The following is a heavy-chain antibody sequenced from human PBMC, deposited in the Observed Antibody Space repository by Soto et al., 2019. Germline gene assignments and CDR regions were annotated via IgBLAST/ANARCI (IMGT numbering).Heavy chain of an antibody. V-gene: IGHV4-59*01. J-gene: IGHJ6*03. Sequence: SSETLSLTCTVSGGSISSYYWSWIRQPPGKGLEWIGYIYYSGSTNYNPSLKSRVTISVDTSKNKFSLKLSSVTAADTAVYYCARETYYYGSGSYYYYYYMDVWGKGTTVTVSS. CDR1: GGSISSYY. D-gene: IGHD3-10*01. CDR2: IYYSGST. CDR3: ARETYYYGSGSYYYYYYMDV.